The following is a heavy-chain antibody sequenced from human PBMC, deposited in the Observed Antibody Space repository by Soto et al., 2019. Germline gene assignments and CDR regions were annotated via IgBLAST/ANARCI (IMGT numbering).Heavy chain of an antibody. D-gene: IGHD4-17*01. J-gene: IGHJ3*02. Sequence: PSETLSLTCTVSGGSISSYYWSWIRQPPGKGLEWIGYIYYSGSTNYNPSLKSRVTISVDTSKNQFSLKLSSVTAADTAVYYCARRYGDAFDIWRQATVVTV. CDR1: GGSISSYY. CDR2: IYYSGST. V-gene: IGHV4-59*08. CDR3: ARRYGDAFDI.